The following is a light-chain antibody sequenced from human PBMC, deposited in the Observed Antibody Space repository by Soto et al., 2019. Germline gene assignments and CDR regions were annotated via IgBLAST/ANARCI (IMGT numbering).Light chain of an antibody. J-gene: IGKJ1*01. CDR1: QSISSW. CDR2: KAS. CDR3: QQYNSYPRT. V-gene: IGKV1-5*03. Sequence: DIPMTQSPSTLSASGGDRVTITCRASQSISSWLDWYQQKPGKAPKLLIYKASSLESGVPSRFSGSGSGTEFTLTISSLQPDDFATYYCQQYNSYPRTFGQGTKVEIK.